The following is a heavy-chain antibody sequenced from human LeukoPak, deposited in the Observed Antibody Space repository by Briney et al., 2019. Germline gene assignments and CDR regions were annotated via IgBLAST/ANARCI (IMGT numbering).Heavy chain of an antibody. CDR2: INPNSGGT. CDR1: GYTFTGHY. D-gene: IGHD3-22*01. J-gene: IGHJ4*02. V-gene: IGHV1-2*02. Sequence: GASVKVSCKASGYTFTGHYMHWVRQAPGQGLEWMGWINPNSGGTNHAQKFQGRVTMTRDTSISTAYMELSRLRSDDTAVYYCARVKYYYDSSGYPYYWGQGTLVTVSS. CDR3: ARVKYYYDSSGYPYY.